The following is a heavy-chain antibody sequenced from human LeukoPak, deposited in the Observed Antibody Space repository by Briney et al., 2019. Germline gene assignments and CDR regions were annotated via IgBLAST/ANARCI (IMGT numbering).Heavy chain of an antibody. CDR2: IWYDGSNK. J-gene: IGHJ4*02. CDR1: GFTFRSYD. D-gene: IGHD1-26*01. V-gene: IGHV3-33*01. CDR3: ARDGGSYDY. Sequence: PGGSLRLSCLTSGFTFRSYDMHWVRQAPGKGLEWVAVIWYDGSNKYYADSVKGRFTVSRDDSKNTVYPQMNSLRAEDTAVYYCARDGGSYDYWGQGTLVTVSS.